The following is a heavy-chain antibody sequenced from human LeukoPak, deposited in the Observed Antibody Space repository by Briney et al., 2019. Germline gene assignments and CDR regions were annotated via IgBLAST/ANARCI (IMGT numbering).Heavy chain of an antibody. CDR3: GKDISAGGMDV. CDR1: ESTFDHA. J-gene: IGHJ6*02. V-gene: IGHV3-9*01. Sequence: GGSLRLSCTASESTFDHAMHWVRQTPGKGLEWVSGIGWNSARTGYADSVRGRFTISRDNAKNSLYLQMNSLRAEDTALYYCGKDISAGGMDVWGQGTAVTVSS. D-gene: IGHD3-10*01. CDR2: IGWNSART.